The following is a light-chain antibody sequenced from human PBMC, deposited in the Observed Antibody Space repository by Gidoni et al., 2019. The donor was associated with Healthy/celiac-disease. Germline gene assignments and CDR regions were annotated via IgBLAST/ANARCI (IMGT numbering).Light chain of an antibody. CDR1: QSVSSSY. CDR2: GAS. CDR3: QQYGSSPRFT. Sequence: EIVLPPSPGALSLSPGERATISCRASQSVSSSYLAWYQQKPGQAPRLIIYGASSRATDIPDRFSGSGSGTDFTLTISRLELEDFAVYYGQQYGSSPRFTFGPGTKVDIK. V-gene: IGKV3-20*01. J-gene: IGKJ3*01.